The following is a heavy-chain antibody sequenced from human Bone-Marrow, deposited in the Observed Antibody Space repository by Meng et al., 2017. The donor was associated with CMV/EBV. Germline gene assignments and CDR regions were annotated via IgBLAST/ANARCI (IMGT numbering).Heavy chain of an antibody. V-gene: IGHV3-11*04. CDR3: ARDPYTYDFWSGYYGMDV. J-gene: IGHJ6*02. D-gene: IGHD3-3*01. Sequence: GESLKISCAASGFTFSDYYMSWIRQAPGKGLEWVSYISSSGSTIYYADSVKGRFTISRDNAKNSLYLQMSSLRADDTAVYYCARDPYTYDFWSGYYGMDVWGQGTTVTVSS. CDR1: GFTFSDYY. CDR2: ISSSGSTI.